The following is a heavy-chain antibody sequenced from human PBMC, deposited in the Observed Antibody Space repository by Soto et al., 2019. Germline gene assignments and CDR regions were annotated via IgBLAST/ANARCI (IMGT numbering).Heavy chain of an antibody. D-gene: IGHD3-22*01. J-gene: IGHJ4*02. CDR1: GYTFTSYG. CDR3: ARHRFNYYDDTVYYYFDY. CDR2: ISGHNGNT. V-gene: IGHV1-18*04. Sequence: SVKVSCKTSGYTFTSYGISWVRQAPGQGPEWVGWISGHNGNTNHPHSLQDRVTMTTDTSRNTAYMELRSLRSDDTAVYYCARHRFNYYDDTVYYYFDYWGQGTLVTVSS.